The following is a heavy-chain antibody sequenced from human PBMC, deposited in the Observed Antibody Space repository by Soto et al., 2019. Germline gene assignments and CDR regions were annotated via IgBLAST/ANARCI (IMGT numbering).Heavy chain of an antibody. J-gene: IGHJ4*02. V-gene: IGHV3-23*01. Sequence: EVQLWESGGGFVQPGGSLRLSCAATRFSFAGYALTWVRQAPGKGLEWLSAVSGGGASTYYADSVRGRFSISRDVSGNMIYLQLNRLTAGDTATYYCAKTQTFNGYYGGFDAWGQGTRVTVSS. CDR3: AKTQTFNGYYGGFDA. CDR1: RFSFAGYA. D-gene: IGHD3-3*01. CDR2: VSGGGAST.